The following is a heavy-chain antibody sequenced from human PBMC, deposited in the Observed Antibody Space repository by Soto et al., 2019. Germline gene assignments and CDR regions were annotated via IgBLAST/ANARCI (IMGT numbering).Heavy chain of an antibody. CDR1: GFTFTTYY. CDR3: ARVPNDTTGYYAF. Sequence: QVRLVQSGAEVKKPGASVSISCKTSGFTFTTYYIHWVRQAPGQGLEGMGMIDPSGGSTTYAQKFQGRITMTSDMSTSTVYMELSSLRSEDTAVYYCARVPNDTTGYYAFWGQGTLVTVSS. V-gene: IGHV1-46*01. J-gene: IGHJ4*02. CDR2: IDPSGGST. D-gene: IGHD3-22*01.